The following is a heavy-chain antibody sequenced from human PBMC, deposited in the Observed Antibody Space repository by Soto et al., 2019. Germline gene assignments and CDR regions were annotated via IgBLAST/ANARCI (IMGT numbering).Heavy chain of an antibody. CDR2: IRSKAYGGTT. CDR3: TRDQDDSLRYSSSWSTFDY. D-gene: IGHD6-13*01. V-gene: IGHV3-49*03. J-gene: IGHJ4*02. Sequence: PGGSLRLSCTASGFTFGDYAMSWFRQAPGKGLEWVGFIRSKAYGGTTEYAASVKGRFTISRDDSKSIAYLQMNSLKTEDTAVYYCTRDQDDSLRYSSSWSTFDYWGQGTLVTVSS. CDR1: GFTFGDYA.